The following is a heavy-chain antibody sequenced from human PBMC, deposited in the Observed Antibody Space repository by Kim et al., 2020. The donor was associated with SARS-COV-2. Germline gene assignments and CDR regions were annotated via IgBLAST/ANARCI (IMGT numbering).Heavy chain of an antibody. Sequence: ASVKVSCKASGNTFNNYYIYWVRQAPGQGLEWMGIINPSGGSTNYAQKFQGRVTMTRDTSTSTVYMDLSSLRSEDTAVYYCGRERGHCSGGSCYPGYYG. D-gene: IGHD2-15*01. J-gene: IGHJ6*01. CDR1: GNTFNNYY. CDR2: INPSGGST. CDR3: GRERGHCSGGSCYPGYYG. V-gene: IGHV1-46*02.